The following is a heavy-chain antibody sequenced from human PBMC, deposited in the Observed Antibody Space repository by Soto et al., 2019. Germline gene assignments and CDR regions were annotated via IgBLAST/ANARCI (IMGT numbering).Heavy chain of an antibody. D-gene: IGHD3-10*01. CDR2: ISYDGSNK. J-gene: IGHJ3*02. V-gene: IGHV3-30*18. CDR1: GFTFSSYG. Sequence: GGSLRLSCAASGFTFSSYGMHWVRQAPGKGLEWVAVISYDGSNKYYADSVKGRFTISRDNSKNTLYLQMNSLRAEDTAVYYCAKGLWFGELPFDAFDIRGQGTTVTVSS. CDR3: AKGLWFGELPFDAFDI.